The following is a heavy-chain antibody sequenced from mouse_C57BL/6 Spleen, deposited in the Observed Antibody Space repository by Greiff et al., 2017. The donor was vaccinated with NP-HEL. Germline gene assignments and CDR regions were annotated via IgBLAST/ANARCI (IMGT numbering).Heavy chain of an antibody. V-gene: IGHV1-15*01. Sequence: VKLVESGAELVRPGASVTLSCKASGYTFTDYEMHWVKQTPVHGLEWIGAIDPETGGTAYNQKFKGKAILTADKSSSTAYMELRSLTSEDSAVYYCTRDGYYWFAYWGQGTLVTVSA. CDR2: IDPETGGT. J-gene: IGHJ3*01. CDR1: GYTFTDYE. CDR3: TRDGYYWFAY. D-gene: IGHD2-3*01.